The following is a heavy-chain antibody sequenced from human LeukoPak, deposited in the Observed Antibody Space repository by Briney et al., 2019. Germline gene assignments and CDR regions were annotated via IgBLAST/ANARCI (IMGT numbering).Heavy chain of an antibody. J-gene: IGHJ4*02. Sequence: GGSLRLSCATSGVTFSSYGMNWVRQAPGKGREWVSYISSTASTINYADSVKGRFTISRDNAKNSLYLQMNSLRAEDTAVYYCARGGAARPDYWGPGTLVTVSS. CDR1: GVTFSSYG. V-gene: IGHV3-48*01. CDR2: ISSTASTI. D-gene: IGHD6-6*01. CDR3: ARGGAARPDY.